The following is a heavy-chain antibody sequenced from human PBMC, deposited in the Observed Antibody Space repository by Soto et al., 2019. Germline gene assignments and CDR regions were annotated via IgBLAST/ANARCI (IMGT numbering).Heavy chain of an antibody. J-gene: IGHJ6*02. D-gene: IGHD6-19*01. Sequence: QVQQVQSGAEVKKPGSSVKVSCKASGGTFSSYAISWVRQAPGQGLEWMGGIIPIFGTANYAQKFQGRVTITADESTSTAYMALSSLRSEDTAVYYCGAVEAPYYYYGMDVWGQGTTVTVSS. V-gene: IGHV1-69*12. CDR3: GAVEAPYYYYGMDV. CDR1: GGTFSSYA. CDR2: IIPIFGTA.